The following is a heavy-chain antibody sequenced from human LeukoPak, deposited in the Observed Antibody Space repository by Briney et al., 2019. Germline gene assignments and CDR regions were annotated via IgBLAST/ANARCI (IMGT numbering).Heavy chain of an antibody. CDR3: AKDGDVEQWLVRAFDY. J-gene: IGHJ4*02. CDR1: GFTFSDYY. D-gene: IGHD6-19*01. Sequence: GGSLRLSCAASGFTFSDYYMSWVRQAPGKGLEWVSYISSSGSTIYYADSVKGRFTISRDNAKNTLYLQMNSLRPEDSAVYYCAKDGDVEQWLVRAFDYWGQGTLVTVSS. V-gene: IGHV3-11*04. CDR2: ISSSGSTI.